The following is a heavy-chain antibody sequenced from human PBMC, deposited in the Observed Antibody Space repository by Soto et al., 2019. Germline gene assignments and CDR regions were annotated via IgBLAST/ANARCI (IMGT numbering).Heavy chain of an antibody. J-gene: IGHJ4*02. D-gene: IGHD5-18*01. V-gene: IGHV1-69*13. Sequence: ASVKVSCKASGGTFGSQGIAWVRQAPGQELEWMGGFIAMLGTPTYAKKVQGRATISADESLTSSYLELRSLRSEDTGVYFCARGAMANFDYWGQGTVVTVSS. CDR2: FIAMLGTP. CDR3: ARGAMANFDY. CDR1: GGTFGSQG.